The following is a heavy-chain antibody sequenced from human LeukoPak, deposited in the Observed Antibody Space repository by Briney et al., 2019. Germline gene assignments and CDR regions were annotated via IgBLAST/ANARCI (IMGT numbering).Heavy chain of an antibody. CDR1: GFTFSSYG. Sequence: GGSLRLSCAASGFTFSSYGMHWVRQAPGKGLEWVAVIWSDGSNEYYADSVKGRFTISRDNAKNSLYLQMNSLRAEDTAVYYCARDQNNSGWYLTSVYGMDVWGQGTTVTVSS. J-gene: IGHJ6*02. CDR2: IWSDGSNE. V-gene: IGHV3-33*01. D-gene: IGHD6-19*01. CDR3: ARDQNNSGWYLTSVYGMDV.